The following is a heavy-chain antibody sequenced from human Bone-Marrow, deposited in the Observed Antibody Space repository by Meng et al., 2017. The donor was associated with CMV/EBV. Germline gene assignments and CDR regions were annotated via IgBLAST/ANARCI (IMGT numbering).Heavy chain of an antibody. V-gene: IGHV4-59*01. D-gene: IGHD3-10*01. CDR2: LHNSGRT. Sequence: SETLSLTCTVSGGSIASAYWSWIRQPPGKGLKWIAYLHNSGRTNYTPSLKSRVTLSVDTSKNQLSLKVRSVTAADTAVYYCARGRPAFSGVDVWGQGTTVTSP. J-gene: IGHJ6*02. CDR3: ARGRPAFSGVDV. CDR1: GGSIASAY.